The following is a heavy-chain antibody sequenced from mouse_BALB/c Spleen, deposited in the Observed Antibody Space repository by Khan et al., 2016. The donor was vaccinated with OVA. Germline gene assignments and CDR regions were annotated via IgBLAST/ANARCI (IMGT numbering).Heavy chain of an antibody. J-gene: IGHJ3*01. CDR2: IYPGNSDT. D-gene: IGHD3-1*01. CDR1: GYTFTSYW. V-gene: IGHV1-5*01. CDR3: TRGGSDSFAY. Sequence: VQLQQSGTGLARPGASVKMSCTASGYTFTSYWMHWVKQRPGQGLEWIGGIYPGNSDTSYNQKFKGKAKLTAVTSASTAYMGLSSPTTEDSAVYYSTRGGSDSFAYWGQGTLVTVSA.